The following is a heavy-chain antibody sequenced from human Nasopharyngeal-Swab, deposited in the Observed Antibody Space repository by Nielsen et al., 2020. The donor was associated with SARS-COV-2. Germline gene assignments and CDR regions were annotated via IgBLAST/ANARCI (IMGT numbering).Heavy chain of an antibody. J-gene: IGHJ5*02. CDR3: TREAPMSGRSINYFDP. CDR2: INPNTGGT. D-gene: IGHD1-1*01. CDR1: GYTFSGNY. V-gene: IGHV1-2*02. Sequence: ASVKVSCKASGYTFSGNYIHWVRQAPGQGLEWMGWINPNTGGTDYAQKFQGRVTMTWDTSINTAYMQLSGLRSDDTALLYCTREAPMSGRSINYFDPWGQGTLVTVSS.